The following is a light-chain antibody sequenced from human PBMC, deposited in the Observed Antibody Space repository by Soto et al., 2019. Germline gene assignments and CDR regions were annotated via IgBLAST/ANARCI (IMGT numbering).Light chain of an antibody. CDR3: SSYTSSSTLYV. J-gene: IGLJ1*01. CDR2: EVS. V-gene: IGLV2-14*01. CDR1: SSDVGGYNY. Sequence: QSALTQPASVSGSPGQSITISCTGTSSDVGGYNYVSWYRQHPGKAPKLMIYEVSNRPSGFSNRFSGSKSGNTASLTISGLQAEDEADYYCSSYTSSSTLYVFGTGTSSPS.